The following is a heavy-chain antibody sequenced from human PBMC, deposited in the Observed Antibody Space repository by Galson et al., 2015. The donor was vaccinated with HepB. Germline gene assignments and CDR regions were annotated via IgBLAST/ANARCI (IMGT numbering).Heavy chain of an antibody. Sequence: SVKVSCKASGGTFSSYAISWVRQAPGQGLEWMGRIIPILGIASYAQKFQGRVTMTRDTSTSTVYMELSSLRSEDTAVYYCARDQIAAAGTALLGYWGQGTLVTVSS. J-gene: IGHJ4*02. CDR3: ARDQIAAAGTALLGY. V-gene: IGHV1-69*04. D-gene: IGHD6-13*01. CDR1: GGTFSSYA. CDR2: IIPILGIA.